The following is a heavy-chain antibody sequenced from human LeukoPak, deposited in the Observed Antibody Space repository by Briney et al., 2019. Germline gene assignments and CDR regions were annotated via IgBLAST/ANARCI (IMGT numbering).Heavy chain of an antibody. Sequence: PGGSLRLSYAASGFRISDHWMSWVRQVPGKGLEWVANINEGGSEKNYVDSVKGRFTISRDNARNSLYLQMNSLRDDDTAVYYCARVRFGYWGQGTLVTVSS. CDR2: INEGGSEK. CDR3: ARVRFGY. D-gene: IGHD3-10*01. J-gene: IGHJ4*02. CDR1: GFRISDHW. V-gene: IGHV3-7*01.